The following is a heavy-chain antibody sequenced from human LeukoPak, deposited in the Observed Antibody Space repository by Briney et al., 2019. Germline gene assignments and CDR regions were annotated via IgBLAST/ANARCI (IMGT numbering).Heavy chain of an antibody. J-gene: IGHJ5*02. Sequence: SETLSLTCTLSGGSISGYYWSWIRQPAGKGLEWIGRIYTSGSTNYNPSLKSRVTISVDTSKNQFSLKLSSVTAADTAVYYCARGLKMVRGVTKTNWFDPWGQGTLVTVSS. V-gene: IGHV4-4*07. CDR1: GGSISGYY. D-gene: IGHD3-10*01. CDR3: ARGLKMVRGVTKTNWFDP. CDR2: IYTSGST.